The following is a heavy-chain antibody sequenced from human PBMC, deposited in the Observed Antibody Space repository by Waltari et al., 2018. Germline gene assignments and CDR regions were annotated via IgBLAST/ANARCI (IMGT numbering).Heavy chain of an antibody. D-gene: IGHD3-10*01. CDR3: ATNQIIALDAFDI. CDR2: IWYDGSNK. V-gene: IGHV3-33*01. J-gene: IGHJ3*02. CDR1: GFTFSSYG. Sequence: QVQLVESGGGVVQPGRSLRLSCAASGFTFSSYGMHWVRRAPGKGLEWVAVIWYDGSNKYYADSVKGRFTISRDNSKNTLYLQMNSLRAEDTAVYYCATNQIIALDAFDIWGQGTMVTVSS.